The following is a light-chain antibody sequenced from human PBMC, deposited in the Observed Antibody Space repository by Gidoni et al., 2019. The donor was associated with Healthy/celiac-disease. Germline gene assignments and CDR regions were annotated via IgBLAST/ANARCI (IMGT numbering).Light chain of an antibody. CDR2: DAS. Sequence: EIVLPQSPATLPLSPGERATLSCRASQSVSSYLAWYQQKPGQAPRLLIYDASNRATGIPARFSGSGSGTDFTLTISSLEPEDFAVYYCQQRSNWPPKFGQGTKVEIK. CDR1: QSVSSY. J-gene: IGKJ1*01. CDR3: QQRSNWPPK. V-gene: IGKV3-11*01.